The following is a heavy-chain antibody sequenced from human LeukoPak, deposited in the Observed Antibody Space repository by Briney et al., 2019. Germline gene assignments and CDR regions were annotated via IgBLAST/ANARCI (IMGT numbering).Heavy chain of an antibody. V-gene: IGHV3-49*04. CDR2: IRSKGSGEIT. D-gene: IGHD3-10*01. J-gene: IGHJ5*02. CDR3: TRAQMWFGQQGSWFDP. CDR1: GFTFSDSA. Sequence: PGGSLRLSCAASGFTFSDSAMSWVRQAPGKGLEWVAFIRSKGSGEITEYAESVRGRFTISRDDSKSTAYLQMNNLKIADTAVYFCTRAQMWFGQQGSWFDPWGQGTQVTVSS.